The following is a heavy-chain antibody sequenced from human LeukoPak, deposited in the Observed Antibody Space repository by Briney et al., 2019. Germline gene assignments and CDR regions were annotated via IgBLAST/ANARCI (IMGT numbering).Heavy chain of an antibody. CDR1: GFTFSSYS. J-gene: IGHJ3*02. D-gene: IGHD3-22*01. Sequence: PGGSLRLSCAASGFTFSSYSMNWVRQAPGKGLGWVSSISSTSIYKYYADSVKGRFTISRDNAKNSLYLQMNSRRAEDTAVYYCARGDSSGLDAFDIWGQGTMVTVSS. V-gene: IGHV3-21*01. CDR2: ISSTSIYK. CDR3: ARGDSSGLDAFDI.